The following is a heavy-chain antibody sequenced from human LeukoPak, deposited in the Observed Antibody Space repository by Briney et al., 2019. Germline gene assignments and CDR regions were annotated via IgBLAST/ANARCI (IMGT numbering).Heavy chain of an antibody. Sequence: PGGSLRLSCAACGFRFSTYALHWVRQAPGKGLEWVAAVSYDGNIKDYADSVKGRFTISRDNSKNILYLQMNSLRDEDTAMYYCSREGTNSGNHRSYFDPWGQGTLVTVSS. D-gene: IGHD1-26*01. V-gene: IGHV3-30-3*01. CDR2: VSYDGNIK. J-gene: IGHJ5*02. CDR1: GFRFSTYA. CDR3: SREGTNSGNHRSYFDP.